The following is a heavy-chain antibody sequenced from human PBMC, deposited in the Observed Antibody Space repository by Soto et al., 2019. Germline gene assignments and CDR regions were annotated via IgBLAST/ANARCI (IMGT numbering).Heavy chain of an antibody. CDR2: IIPIFGTA. Sequence: QVQLVQSGAEVKKPGSSVKVSCKASGGTFSSYAISWVRQAPGQGLEWMGGIIPIFGTANYAQKFQGRVTIPADESTSTADMGLSSLRSEDTAVYYCAGGSFDLNWNYLFDYWGQGTLVTVSS. J-gene: IGHJ4*02. CDR1: GGTFSSYA. D-gene: IGHD1-7*01. CDR3: AGGSFDLNWNYLFDY. V-gene: IGHV1-69*12.